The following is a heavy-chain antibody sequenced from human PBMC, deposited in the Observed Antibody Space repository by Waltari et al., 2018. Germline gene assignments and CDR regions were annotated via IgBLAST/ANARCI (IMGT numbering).Heavy chain of an antibody. CDR1: GFTFSSYG. Sequence: QVQLVESGGGVVQPGRSLRLSCAASGFTFSSYGMHWVRQAPGKGLEWVAVIWYDGSNKYYADSVKGRFTISRDNSKNALYLQMNSLRAEDTAVYYCARDRHYDYVWGSDRKTGTHDAFDIWGQGTMVTVSS. CDR2: IWYDGSNK. CDR3: ARDRHYDYVWGSDRKTGTHDAFDI. D-gene: IGHD3-16*02. V-gene: IGHV3-33*01. J-gene: IGHJ3*02.